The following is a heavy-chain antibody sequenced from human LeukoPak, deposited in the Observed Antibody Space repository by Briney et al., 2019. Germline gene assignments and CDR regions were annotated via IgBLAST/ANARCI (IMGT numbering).Heavy chain of an antibody. D-gene: IGHD4-11*01. Sequence: TGGSLRLSCADSGFTVSRNYLSWVRQAPGEGLEWVSVIYSGGSTYYADSVKGRFTISRDNSKNTLYLQMNSLRAEDTAVYYCARGLTTVTPLDIWGQGTMVTVSS. CDR2: IYSGGST. CDR3: ARGLTTVTPLDI. CDR1: GFTVSRNY. J-gene: IGHJ3*02. V-gene: IGHV3-66*02.